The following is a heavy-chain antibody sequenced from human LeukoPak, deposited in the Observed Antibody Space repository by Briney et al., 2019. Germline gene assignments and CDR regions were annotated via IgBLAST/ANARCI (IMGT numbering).Heavy chain of an antibody. Sequence: PGRSLRLSCAASGFTFSDYWMSWVRQAPGKGLQWVANIKPDGSEKYYVDSVKGRFTISRDNAKNSLYLQMNSLRAEDTAVYYCARDYSSSFAFDYWGQGTLVTVSS. J-gene: IGHJ4*02. V-gene: IGHV3-7*01. CDR3: ARDYSSSFAFDY. CDR1: GFTFSDYW. D-gene: IGHD6-6*01. CDR2: IKPDGSEK.